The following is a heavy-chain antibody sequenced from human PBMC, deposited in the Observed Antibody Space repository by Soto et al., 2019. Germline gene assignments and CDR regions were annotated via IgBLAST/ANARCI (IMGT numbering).Heavy chain of an antibody. CDR2: IYSTGTT. CDR3: AKDGRGSGSHYNSFGY. CDR1: GFTVGNNY. J-gene: IGHJ4*02. V-gene: IGHV3-53*01. D-gene: IGHD3-10*01. Sequence: EVQLVESGGGLIQPGGSRKLSCAASGFTVGNNYMSWVRQAPGKGLEWVSLIYSTGTTKYADSVKGRFTVSRDNAKSTLYLQMNSLKAEDTAVYYCAKDGRGSGSHYNSFGYWGQGTLVTVSS.